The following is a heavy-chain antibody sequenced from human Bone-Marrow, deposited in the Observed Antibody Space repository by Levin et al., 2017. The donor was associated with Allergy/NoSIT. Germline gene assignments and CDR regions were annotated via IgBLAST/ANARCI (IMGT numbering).Heavy chain of an antibody. V-gene: IGHV3-7*01. CDR1: GFSFSKYW. Sequence: PGESLKISCAASGFSFSKYWMNWVHQAPGKGLEWVANIKQDGSEKYYVGSVKGRFTISRDNAENSLYLHMNSLRAEDTAVYYCARDGRDCSGSNCYSYFDHWGQGTLVTVSS. CDR3: ARDGRDCSGSNCYSYFDH. D-gene: IGHD2-15*01. J-gene: IGHJ4*02. CDR2: IKQDGSEK.